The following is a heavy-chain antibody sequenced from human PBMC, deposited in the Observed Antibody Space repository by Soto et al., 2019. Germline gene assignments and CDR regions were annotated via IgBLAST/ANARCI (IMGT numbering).Heavy chain of an antibody. V-gene: IGHV4-61*08. J-gene: IGHJ4*02. CDR1: GGSVSSRAYY. CDR2: IFYSGST. CDR3: ARANWFFDY. D-gene: IGHD7-27*01. Sequence: PSETLSLTCTVSGGSVSSRAYYWNWIRQPPGKGLEWIGYIFYSGSTNYNPSLKSRVTMSVDTSKNQFSLKLSSLTAADTAIYYCARANWFFDYWGQGTLVTVSS.